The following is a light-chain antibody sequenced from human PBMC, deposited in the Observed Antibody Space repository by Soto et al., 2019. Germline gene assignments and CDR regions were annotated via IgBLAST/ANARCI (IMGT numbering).Light chain of an antibody. CDR1: SSDVGSYNL. CDR2: EGS. J-gene: IGLJ2*01. Sequence: QSVLTQPASVSGSPGQSITISCTGTSSDVGSYNLVSWYQQHPGKAPKLMIYEGSKRPSGVSNRFSGSKSGNTASLTISGLQAEDEADYYCCSYAGSRGVVFGGGTKLPS. V-gene: IGLV2-23*01. CDR3: CSYAGSRGVV.